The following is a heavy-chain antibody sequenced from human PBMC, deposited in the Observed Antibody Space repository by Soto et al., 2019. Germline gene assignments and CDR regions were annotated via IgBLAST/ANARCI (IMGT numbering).Heavy chain of an antibody. J-gene: IGHJ6*03. V-gene: IGHV1-3*01. CDR3: AVLYSSSWYPSSENYYYMDV. D-gene: IGHD6-13*01. Sequence: GASVKVSCKASGYTFTSYAMHWVRQAPGQRLEWMGWINAGNGNTKYSQKFQGRVTITRDTSASTAYMELSSLRSEDTAVYYCAVLYSSSWYPSSENYYYMDVWGKGTTVTV. CDR2: INAGNGNT. CDR1: GYTFTSYA.